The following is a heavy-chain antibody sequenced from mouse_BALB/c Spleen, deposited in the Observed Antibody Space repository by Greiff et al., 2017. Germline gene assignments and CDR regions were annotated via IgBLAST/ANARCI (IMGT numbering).Heavy chain of an antibody. CDR3: ARDRDGNTAWFAY. V-gene: IGHV5-6-3*01. Sequence: EVNVVESGGGLVQPGGSLKLSCAASGFTFSSYGMSWVRQTPDKRLELVATINSNGGSTYYPDSVKGRFTISRDNAKNTLYLQMSSLKSEDTAMYYCARDRDGNTAWFAYWGQGTLVTVSA. J-gene: IGHJ3*01. CDR2: INSNGGST. CDR1: GFTFSSYG. D-gene: IGHD2-1*01.